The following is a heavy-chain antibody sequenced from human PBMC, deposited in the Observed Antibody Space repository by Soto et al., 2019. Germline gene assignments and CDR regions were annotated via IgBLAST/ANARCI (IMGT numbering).Heavy chain of an antibody. V-gene: IGHV4-39*01. D-gene: IGHD3-3*01. CDR3: ARLWSGYSIYFDF. CDR2: VFYSGNT. Sequence: SETLSLTCGVYGGSISSNNYYWGWIRQPPGKGLEWIGSVFYSGNTYYNPSLKSRVTISVDTSKNQFSLKLTSVTAADTAVYYCARLWSGYSIYFDFWGQGTLVTVSS. CDR1: GGSISSNNYY. J-gene: IGHJ4*02.